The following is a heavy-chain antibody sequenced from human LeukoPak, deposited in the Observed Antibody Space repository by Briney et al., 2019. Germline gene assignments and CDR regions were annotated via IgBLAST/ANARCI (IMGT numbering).Heavy chain of an antibody. J-gene: IGHJ5*02. V-gene: IGHV4-38-2*02. Sequence: SETLSFTCTVSGYSISSGYYWGWIRQPPGKGLEWIGSIYHSGSTYYNPSLKSRVTISVDTSKNQFSLKLSSVTAADTAVYYCARPYRYSTGYWVAWGQGTLVTVSS. CDR1: GYSISSGYY. CDR2: IYHSGST. D-gene: IGHD1-14*01. CDR3: ARPYRYSTGYWVA.